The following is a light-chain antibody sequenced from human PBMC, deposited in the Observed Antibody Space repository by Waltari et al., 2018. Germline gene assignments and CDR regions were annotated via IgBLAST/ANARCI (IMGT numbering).Light chain of an antibody. V-gene: IGLV2-23*01. CDR1: RSDVGSYNL. Sequence: QSALTQPASVSGSPGQSITISCPGTRSDVGSYNLVSWYQQHPGKAPKLMIYEGSNRPSGVSNRFSGSKSGNTASLTISGLQAEDEADYYCCSYAGSSPWVFGGGTKLTVL. J-gene: IGLJ3*02. CDR3: CSYAGSSPWV. CDR2: EGS.